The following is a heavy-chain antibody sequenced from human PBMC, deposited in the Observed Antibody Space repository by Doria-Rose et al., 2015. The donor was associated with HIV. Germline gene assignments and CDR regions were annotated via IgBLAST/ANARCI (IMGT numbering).Heavy chain of an antibody. V-gene: IGHV2-26*01. J-gene: IGHJ4*02. CDR2: IFSDDER. CDR3: ARIKSSRWYHKYYFDF. Sequence: SGPVLVKPTETLTLTCTVSGVSLSSPGMGVSWIRQPPGKALEWLANIFSDDERSYKTSLKSGLTISRGTSKSRVVLTMTDMDPVDTATYYCARIKSSRWYHKYYFDFWGQGTLVIVSA. D-gene: IGHD6-13*01. CDR1: GVSLSSPGMG.